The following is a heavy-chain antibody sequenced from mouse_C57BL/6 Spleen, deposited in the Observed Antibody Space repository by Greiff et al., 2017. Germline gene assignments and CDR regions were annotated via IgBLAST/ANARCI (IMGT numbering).Heavy chain of an antibody. Sequence: EVQGVESGEGLVKPGGSLKLSCAASGFTFSSYAMSWVRQTPEKRLEWVAYISSGGDYIYYADTVKGRFTISRDNARNTLYLQMSSLKSEDTAMYYCTRNDGYPGYFDYWGQGTTLTVSS. CDR2: ISSGGDYI. CDR3: TRNDGYPGYFDY. V-gene: IGHV5-9-1*02. J-gene: IGHJ2*01. D-gene: IGHD2-3*01. CDR1: GFTFSSYA.